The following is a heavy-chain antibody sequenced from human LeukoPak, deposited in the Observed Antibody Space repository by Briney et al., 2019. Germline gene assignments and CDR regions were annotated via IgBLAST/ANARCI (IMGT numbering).Heavy chain of an antibody. CDR3: ARDGLGYSYGFVY. CDR2: IYYSGST. V-gene: IGHV4-30-4*01. D-gene: IGHD5-18*01. CDR1: GGSISGGDYY. Sequence: SQTLSLTCTVSGGSISGGDYYWSWIRQPPGKGLEWIGYIYYSGSTYYNPSLKSRVTISVDTSKNQFSLKLSSVTAADTAVYYRARDGLGYSYGFVYWGQGTLVTVSS. J-gene: IGHJ4*02.